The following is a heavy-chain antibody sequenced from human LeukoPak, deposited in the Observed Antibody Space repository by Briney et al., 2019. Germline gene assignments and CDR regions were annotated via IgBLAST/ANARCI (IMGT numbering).Heavy chain of an antibody. J-gene: IGHJ5*02. Sequence: GASVKVSCKASGYTFTSYGISWVRQAPGQGLEWMGWIIAYNGNTNYAQKLQGRVTMTTDTSTSTAYMELRSLRPDDTAVYYCARDRGERYFDWLLSGIDPWGQGTLVTVSS. V-gene: IGHV1-18*01. D-gene: IGHD3-9*01. CDR1: GYTFTSYG. CDR2: IIAYNGNT. CDR3: ARDRGERYFDWLLSGIDP.